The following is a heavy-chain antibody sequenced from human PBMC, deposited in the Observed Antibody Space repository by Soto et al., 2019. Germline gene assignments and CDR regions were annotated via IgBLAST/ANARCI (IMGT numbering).Heavy chain of an antibody. J-gene: IGHJ6*02. V-gene: IGHV4-59*01. CDR2: IYYSGST. D-gene: IGHD5-18*01. Sequence: SETLSLTCTVSGGSISSYYWSWIRQPPGKGLEWIGYIYYSGSTNYNPSLKSRVTISVDTSKNQFSLKLSSVTAADTAVYYCARVGRRVDTAMVYYYYYGMDVWGQGTTVTVSS. CDR3: ARVGRRVDTAMVYYYYYGMDV. CDR1: GGSISSYY.